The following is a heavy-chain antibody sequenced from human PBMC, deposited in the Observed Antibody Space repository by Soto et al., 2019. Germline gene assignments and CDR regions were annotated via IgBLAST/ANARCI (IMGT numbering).Heavy chain of an antibody. V-gene: IGHV3-23*01. CDR1: GVTFTSYA. CDR3: AKGSFGFDY. Sequence: GGSLRLSCAASGVTFTSYAMTWVRQVPGEGLQWVSSISKSGDSTYYADSVKGRFTTSRDNSKNTLYLQMNSLRAEDTAIYYCAKGSFGFDYWGQGTLVTVPS. J-gene: IGHJ4*02. D-gene: IGHD3-10*01. CDR2: ISKSGDST.